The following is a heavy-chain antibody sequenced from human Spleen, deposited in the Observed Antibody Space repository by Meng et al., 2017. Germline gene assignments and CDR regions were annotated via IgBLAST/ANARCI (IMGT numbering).Heavy chain of an antibody. CDR3: ARHYYDSSGYQNHYAEYFQH. CDR2: ISGSGGST. Sequence: GESLKISCAASGFTFSSYAMSWVRQAPGKGLEWVSGISGSGGSTYYAASVKGRFTISRDNSRNTLYLQMNSLRAEDTAVYYCARHYYDSSGYQNHYAEYFQHWGQGTLVTVSS. V-gene: IGHV3-23*01. J-gene: IGHJ1*01. D-gene: IGHD3-22*01. CDR1: GFTFSSYA.